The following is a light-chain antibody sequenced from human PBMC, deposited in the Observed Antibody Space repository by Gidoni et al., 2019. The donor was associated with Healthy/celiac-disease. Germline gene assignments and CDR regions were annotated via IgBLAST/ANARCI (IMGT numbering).Light chain of an antibody. V-gene: IGKV3-20*01. CDR2: GAS. CDR1: QSVSSNY. Sequence: EIVLTQSPGTLSLSLGERATLSCRASQSVSSNYLVWYQQKPGQAPRLLIYGASSRATGIPDRFSGSGSGTDFTLTISRLEPEDFAVYYCQQYGSSPPITFGQXTRLEIK. J-gene: IGKJ5*01. CDR3: QQYGSSPPIT.